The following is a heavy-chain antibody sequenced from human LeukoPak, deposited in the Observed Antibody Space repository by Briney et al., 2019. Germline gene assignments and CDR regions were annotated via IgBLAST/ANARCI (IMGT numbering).Heavy chain of an antibody. Sequence: GGSLRLSCAASGFTFSSYGMHWVRQAPGKGLEWVAVISYDGSNKYYADSVKGRFTISRDNSKNTLYLQMNSLRAEDTAVYYCAKQKYCSGGSCYARGLPLDYWGQGTLVTVSS. D-gene: IGHD2-15*01. J-gene: IGHJ4*02. CDR1: GFTFSSYG. CDR3: AKQKYCSGGSCYARGLPLDY. CDR2: ISYDGSNK. V-gene: IGHV3-30*18.